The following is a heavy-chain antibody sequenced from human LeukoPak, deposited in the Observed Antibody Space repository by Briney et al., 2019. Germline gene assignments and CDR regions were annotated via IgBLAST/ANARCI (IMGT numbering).Heavy chain of an antibody. CDR2: INHSGST. Sequence: PLETLSLTCAVYGGSFSGYYWSWIRQPPGKGLEWIGEINHSGSTNYNPSLKSRVTISVDTSKNQFSLKLSSVTAADTAVYYCARGRGLFYDSSGYFSLTPFDYWGQGTLVTVSS. CDR1: GGSFSGYY. V-gene: IGHV4-34*01. D-gene: IGHD3-22*01. CDR3: ARGRGLFYDSSGYFSLTPFDY. J-gene: IGHJ4*02.